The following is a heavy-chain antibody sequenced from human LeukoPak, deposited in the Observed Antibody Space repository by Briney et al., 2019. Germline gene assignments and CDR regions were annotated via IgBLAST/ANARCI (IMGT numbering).Heavy chain of an antibody. Sequence: SETLSLTCAVYGGSFSGYYWSWIRQPPGKGLEWIGEINHSGSTNHYPSLKSRVTISVDTSKNQFSLKLSSVTAADTAVYYCARGGKYQLLGPYYYYYYMDVWGKGTTVTVSS. CDR3: ARGGKYQLLGPYYYYYYMDV. J-gene: IGHJ6*03. CDR2: INHSGST. CDR1: GGSFSGYY. D-gene: IGHD2-2*01. V-gene: IGHV4-34*01.